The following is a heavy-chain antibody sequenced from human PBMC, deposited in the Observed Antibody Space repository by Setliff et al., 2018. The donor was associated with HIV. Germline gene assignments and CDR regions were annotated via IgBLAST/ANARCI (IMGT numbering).Heavy chain of an antibody. CDR3: ARGSCSGCYLSDY. CDR1: GYTFTSYG. CDR2: ISAYNGNT. V-gene: IGHV1-18*01. D-gene: IGHD6-19*01. J-gene: IGHJ4*02. Sequence: ASVKVSCKASGYTFTSYGISWVRQAPGQGLEWMGWISAYNGNTNYAQKLQGRVTMTTDTSANTAYMELSSLRSEDTAVYYCARGSCSGCYLSDYWGLGTLVTVSS.